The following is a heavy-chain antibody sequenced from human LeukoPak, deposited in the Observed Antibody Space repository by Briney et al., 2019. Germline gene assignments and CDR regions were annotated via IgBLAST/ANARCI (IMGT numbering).Heavy chain of an antibody. Sequence: GGSLRLSCAASGFTFSSYSMNWVRQAPGKGLEWVSYISSSSSTIYYADSVKGRFTISRDNAKNSLYLQMNSLRAEDTAVYYCATSEGIAARGAFDIWGQGTMVTVSS. V-gene: IGHV3-48*04. CDR3: ATSEGIAARGAFDI. CDR2: ISSSSSTI. J-gene: IGHJ3*02. CDR1: GFTFSSYS. D-gene: IGHD6-6*01.